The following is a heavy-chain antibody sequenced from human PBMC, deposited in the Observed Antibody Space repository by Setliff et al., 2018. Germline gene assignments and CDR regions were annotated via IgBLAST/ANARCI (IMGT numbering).Heavy chain of an antibody. CDR1: GFTFGDYA. V-gene: IGHV3-49*04. D-gene: IGHD3-3*01. CDR3: TRDRGPYDFWGAYPYYYYMDV. Sequence: PGGSLRLSCTASGFTFGDYAMSWVRQAPGKGLEWVGFIKSKAYGGTTEYAASVKGRFTISRDDSKSIAYLQMNSLKTEDTAVYYCTRDRGPYDFWGAYPYYYYMDVWGKGTTVTVSS. CDR2: IKSKAYGGTT. J-gene: IGHJ6*03.